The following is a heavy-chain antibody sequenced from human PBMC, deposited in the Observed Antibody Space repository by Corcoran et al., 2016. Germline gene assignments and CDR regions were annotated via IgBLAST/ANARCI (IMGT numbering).Heavy chain of an antibody. J-gene: IGHJ4*02. CDR2: IYSGGST. CDR3: ARSVYSSSQGDY. CDR1: GFTVSSNY. D-gene: IGHD6-6*01. Sequence: EVQLVESGGGLIQPGGSLRLSCAASGFTVSSNYMSWVRQAPGKGLEWVSVIYSGGSTYYADSVKGRFTISSDNSKNTLYLQMSSLIAEDTAVYYWARSVYSSSQGDYWGQGTLVTVSS. V-gene: IGHV3-53*01.